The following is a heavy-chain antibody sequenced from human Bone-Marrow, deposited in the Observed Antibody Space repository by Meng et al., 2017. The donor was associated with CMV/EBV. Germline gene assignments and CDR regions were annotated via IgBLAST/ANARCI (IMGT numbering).Heavy chain of an antibody. CDR1: GFSLNSNGMG. CDR3: AHRPTEGLFDY. V-gene: IGHV2-5*02. J-gene: IGHJ4*02. CDR2: IYWDGDK. Sequence: HIHVKGSCPALLKPTQTLTLTCTFSGFSLNSNGMGVGWFRQPPGKALEWLALIYWDGDKRYSPSLKSRLTITKDTSNNQVVLTMTNMGPVDTATYFCAHRPTEGLFDYWGQGTLVTVSS.